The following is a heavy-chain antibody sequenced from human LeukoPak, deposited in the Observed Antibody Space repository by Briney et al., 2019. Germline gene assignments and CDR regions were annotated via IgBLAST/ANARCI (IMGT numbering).Heavy chain of an antibody. Sequence: SETLSLTCAVYGGSFSGYYWSWIRQPPGKGLEWIGEINHSGSTNYNPSLKSRVTISVDTSKNQFSLKLSSVTAADTAVYYCARDRGGSYSSWFDPWGQGTLVTVSS. J-gene: IGHJ5*02. D-gene: IGHD1-26*01. CDR2: INHSGST. V-gene: IGHV4-34*01. CDR1: GGSFSGYY. CDR3: ARDRGGSYSSWFDP.